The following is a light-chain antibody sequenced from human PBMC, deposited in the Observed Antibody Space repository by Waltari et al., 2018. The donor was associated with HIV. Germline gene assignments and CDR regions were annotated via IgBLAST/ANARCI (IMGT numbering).Light chain of an antibody. V-gene: IGLV3-19*01. CDR2: GEN. CDR3: NSRDSSGNRLVV. Sequence: SSEVTQDPTVSVALGQTVRITCQGDSLRNYFPSWYQQKPGQAPVLVIYGENNRPSVIPDRSSGSTSGNTASLIITGAQAEDEAEYYCNSRDSSGNRLVVFGGGTKLTVL. CDR1: SLRNYF. J-gene: IGLJ2*01.